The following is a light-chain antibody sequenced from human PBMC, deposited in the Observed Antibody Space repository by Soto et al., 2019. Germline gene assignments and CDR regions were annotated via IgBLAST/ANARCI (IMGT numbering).Light chain of an antibody. V-gene: IGKV1D-13*01. CDR1: QDISSA. CDR3: HQFNNYPIT. Sequence: AIQLTQSTSSLSASLGDRVTITCQASQDISSALAWYQQKPGKAPKLLIYDASSLESGVPSRFSGSGSGTDFTLTISSLQPEDFATYYCHQFNNYPITFGQGTRLEIK. J-gene: IGKJ5*01. CDR2: DAS.